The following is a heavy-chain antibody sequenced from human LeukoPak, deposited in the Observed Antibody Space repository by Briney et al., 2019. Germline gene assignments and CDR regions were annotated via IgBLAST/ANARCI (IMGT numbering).Heavy chain of an antibody. CDR1: GFTFSSYA. D-gene: IGHD3-9*01. V-gene: IGHV3-30*04. CDR2: ISYDGSNK. J-gene: IGHJ3*02. CDR3: ARGLRYFDWLGDAFDI. Sequence: GGSLRLSCAASGFTFSSYAMHWVRQAPGKGLEWVAVISYDGSNKYYAGSVKGRFTISRDNSKNTLYLQMNSLRAEDTAVYYCARGLRYFDWLGDAFDIWGQGTMVTVSS.